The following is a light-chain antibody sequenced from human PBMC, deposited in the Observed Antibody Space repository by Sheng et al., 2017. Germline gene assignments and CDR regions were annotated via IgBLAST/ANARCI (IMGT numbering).Light chain of an antibody. CDR3: QQRTNWWT. CDR2: DAS. J-gene: IGKJ1*01. CDR1: QTVDSN. Sequence: EIVLTQSPATLSVSPGERATLSCRASQTVDSNLAWYQQKPGQAPRLLIYDASIRATGIPARFSGSGSGTDFTLTISSLEPEDFAVYYCQQRTNWWTFGQGTKVEIK. V-gene: IGKV3-11*01.